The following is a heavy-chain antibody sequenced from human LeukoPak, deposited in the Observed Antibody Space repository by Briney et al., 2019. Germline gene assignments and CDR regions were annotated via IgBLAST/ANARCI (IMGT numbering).Heavy chain of an antibody. J-gene: IGHJ3*02. CDR3: ARYIVSYPHDAFDI. Sequence: SETLSLTCTVSGGSISSYYWSWIRQPPGKGLEWIGYIYYSGSTSYNPSLKSRVTISVDTSKKQFSLKLSSVTAADTAFYYCARYIVSYPHDAFDIWGQGTVVTVPS. CDR1: GGSISSYY. V-gene: IGHV4-59*01. CDR2: IYYSGST. D-gene: IGHD1-26*01.